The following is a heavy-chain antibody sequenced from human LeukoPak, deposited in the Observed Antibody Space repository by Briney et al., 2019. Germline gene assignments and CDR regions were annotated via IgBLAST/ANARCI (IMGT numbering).Heavy chain of an antibody. D-gene: IGHD2-15*01. CDR3: TRAVYCSGGSCSFDP. Sequence: GGSLRLSCAASGFTFSGSAMHWVRQASGKGLEWVGRIRSKANSYATAYAASVKGRFTISRDDSKSIAYLQMNSLKTEDTAVYYCTRAVYCSGGSCSFDPWGQGTLVAVSS. J-gene: IGHJ5*02. CDR2: IRSKANSYAT. V-gene: IGHV3-73*01. CDR1: GFTFSGSA.